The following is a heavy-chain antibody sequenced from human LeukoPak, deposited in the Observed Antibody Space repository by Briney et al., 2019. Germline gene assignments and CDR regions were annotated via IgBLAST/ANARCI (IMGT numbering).Heavy chain of an antibody. CDR3: ARVLPVPYLLDS. CDR1: SGAITDSNYY. Sequence: PSEPLSLTCNGSSGAITDSNYYWGWIRQPPGKGLEGIGRINYSRTTYYSPSLKSRVTISVDTSRNHFSLKVTSVTAADTAVYYCARVLPVPYLLDSWGQGTHVTVSS. CDR2: INYSRTT. D-gene: IGHD3-10*02. V-gene: IGHV4-39*02. J-gene: IGHJ4*02.